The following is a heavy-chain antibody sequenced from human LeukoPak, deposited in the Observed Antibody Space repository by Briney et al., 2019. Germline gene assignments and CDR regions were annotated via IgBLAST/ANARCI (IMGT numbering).Heavy chain of an antibody. D-gene: IGHD3-9*01. V-gene: IGHV3-48*02. J-gene: IGHJ4*02. CDR2: ISSSSSTI. CDR3: ARVEDILTGYYPDY. Sequence: GGSLRLSCAASGFTFSSYSMNWVRQAPGKGLEWVSYISSSSSTIYYADSVKGRFTISRDNAKNSLYLQMNSLRDEDTAVYYCARVEDILTGYYPDYWGQGTQVTVSS. CDR1: GFTFSSYS.